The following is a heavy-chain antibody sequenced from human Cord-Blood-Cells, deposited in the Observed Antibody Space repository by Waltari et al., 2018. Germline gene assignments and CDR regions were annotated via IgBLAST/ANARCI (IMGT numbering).Heavy chain of an antibody. D-gene: IGHD6-13*01. Sequence: EVQLLESGGGLVQPGGSLGLSCAVSGFTFSSYAIGWVGQAPGKGLEWVSAIGGSGGSTYYADSVKCRFTISRDNSKNTLYLQMNSLRAEDTAVYYCANLIAAAGIFDYWGQGTLVTVSS. CDR3: ANLIAAAGIFDY. J-gene: IGHJ4*02. V-gene: IGHV3-23*01. CDR2: IGGSGGST. CDR1: GFTFSSYA.